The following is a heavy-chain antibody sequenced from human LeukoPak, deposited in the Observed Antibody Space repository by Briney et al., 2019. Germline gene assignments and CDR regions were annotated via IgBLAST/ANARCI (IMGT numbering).Heavy chain of an antibody. CDR2: IYYSGST. Sequence: SETLSLTCTVSGGSVSSGSYYWSWLRQPPGKGLEWIRYIYYSGSTNYNPSLKSRVTISVDTSKNQFSLKLSSVTAADMAVYYCAREDIVVVPAADAFDIWGQGTMVTVSS. J-gene: IGHJ3*02. V-gene: IGHV4-61*01. CDR3: AREDIVVVPAADAFDI. D-gene: IGHD2-2*01. CDR1: GGSVSSGSYY.